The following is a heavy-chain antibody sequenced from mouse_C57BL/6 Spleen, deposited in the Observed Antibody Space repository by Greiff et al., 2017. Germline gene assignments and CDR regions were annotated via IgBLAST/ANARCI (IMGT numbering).Heavy chain of an antibody. D-gene: IGHD2-2*01. Sequence: VQLQQSGPELVKPGASVTISCKASGYAFSSSWMNWVKQRPGTGLEWIGRIYPGDGDTNYNGKFKGKATLTADTSSSTAYMQLSSLTSEDAAVYFCARGGGYDGQTGFAYWGQGTLVTVSA. J-gene: IGHJ3*01. CDR3: ARGGGYDGQTGFAY. V-gene: IGHV1-82*01. CDR1: GYAFSSSW. CDR2: IYPGDGDT.